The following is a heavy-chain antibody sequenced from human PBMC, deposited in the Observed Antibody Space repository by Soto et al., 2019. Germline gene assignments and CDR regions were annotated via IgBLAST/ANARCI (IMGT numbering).Heavy chain of an antibody. J-gene: IGHJ4*02. CDR3: ARGSVLSVVGPGAFDY. CDR1: GGTFSSYA. Sequence: QVQLVQSGAEVKKPGSSVKVSCKASGGTFSSYAISWVRQAPGQGLEWMGGIIPIFGTANYAQKFQGRVTITADESTSTAYMGMSSLRSEDTAVYYCARGSVLSVVGPGAFDYWGPGTLVTVSS. D-gene: IGHD2-15*01. V-gene: IGHV1-69*12. CDR2: IIPIFGTA.